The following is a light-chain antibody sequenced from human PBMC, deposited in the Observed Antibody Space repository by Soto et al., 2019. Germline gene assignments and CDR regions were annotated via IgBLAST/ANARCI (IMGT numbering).Light chain of an antibody. CDR2: DVS. CDR1: SSDVGGYSY. J-gene: IGLJ1*01. Sequence: QSALTQPASVSGSPGQSIAISCTGTSSDVGGYSYVSWYQQQPGKAPKLVISDVSNRPSGVSDRFSGSKSGNTASLTISGIQTEDEADYHCASYTTSSTYVFGTGTKLTVL. CDR3: ASYTTSSTYV. V-gene: IGLV2-14*01.